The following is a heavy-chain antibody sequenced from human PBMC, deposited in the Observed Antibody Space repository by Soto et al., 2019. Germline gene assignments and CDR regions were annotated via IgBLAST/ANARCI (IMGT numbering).Heavy chain of an antibody. CDR1: GDSISSGSYS. D-gene: IGHD4-17*01. J-gene: IGHJ4*02. V-gene: IGHV4-61*01. CDR2: VYYSGTT. CDR3: ARTTAVPNSLRSRYFFDY. Sequence: PSETLSLTCAVSGDSISSGSYSWSWIRQPPGKRLEGIGYVYYSGTTNYNPSLKSRVNISVDLSKNQFSMRLSSVTTADTALYYCARTTAVPNSLRSRYFFDYWGQGTLVTVAS.